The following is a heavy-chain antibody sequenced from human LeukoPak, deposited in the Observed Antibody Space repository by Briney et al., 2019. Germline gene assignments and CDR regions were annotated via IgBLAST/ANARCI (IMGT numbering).Heavy chain of an antibody. CDR1: GGTFSSYA. CDR3: ARERVGYFDY. Sequence: SVKVSCKASGGTFSSYAISRVRQAPGQGIEWMGGIIPISGTANYAQKFQGRVTITADESTSTAYMELSSLRSEDTAVYYCARERVGYFDYWGQGTLVTVSS. J-gene: IGHJ4*02. V-gene: IGHV1-69*13. CDR2: IIPISGTA.